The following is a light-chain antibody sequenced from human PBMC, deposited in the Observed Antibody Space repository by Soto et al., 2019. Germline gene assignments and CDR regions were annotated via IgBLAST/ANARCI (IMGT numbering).Light chain of an antibody. CDR3: QQSYNTVLT. Sequence: DIQMSQSPSSLSASVGDRVTISCRASQTISKYLNWYQQKPGKAPKLLIYSASSLQSGVPSRFSGSGSGTDFTLTISSLQSEDFATYYCQQSYNTVLTFGGGTKVDIK. CDR1: QTISKY. CDR2: SAS. V-gene: IGKV1-39*01. J-gene: IGKJ4*01.